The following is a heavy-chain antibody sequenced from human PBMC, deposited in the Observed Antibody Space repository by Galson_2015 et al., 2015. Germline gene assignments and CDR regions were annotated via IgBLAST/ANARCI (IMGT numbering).Heavy chain of an antibody. D-gene: IGHD2-15*01. V-gene: IGHV3-33*01. CDR3: ARDSGGVVAVNDAFDI. J-gene: IGHJ3*02. Sequence: SLRLSCAASGFTFSSYGMHWVRQAPGKGLEWVAVIWYDGSNKYYADSVKGRFTISRDNSKNTLYLQMNSLRAEDTAVYYCARDSGGVVAVNDAFDIRGQGTMVTVSS. CDR2: IWYDGSNK. CDR1: GFTFSSYG.